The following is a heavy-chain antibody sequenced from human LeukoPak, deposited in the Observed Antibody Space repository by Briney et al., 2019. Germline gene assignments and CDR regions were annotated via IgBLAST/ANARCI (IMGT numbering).Heavy chain of an antibody. CDR3: ARDGSPTILLWFGGPHQGGDGAFDI. CDR2: INPNSGGT. D-gene: IGHD3-10*01. J-gene: IGHJ3*02. Sequence: ASVKVSCKASGYTFTGYYMHWVRHAPGQGLEWMGWINPNSGGTNYAQKFQGRVTMTRDTSISTAYMELSRLRSDDTAVYYCARDGSPTILLWFGGPHQGGDGAFDIWGQGTMVTVSS. CDR1: GYTFTGYY. V-gene: IGHV1-2*02.